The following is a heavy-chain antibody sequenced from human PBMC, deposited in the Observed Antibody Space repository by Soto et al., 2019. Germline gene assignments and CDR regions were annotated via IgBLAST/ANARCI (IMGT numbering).Heavy chain of an antibody. J-gene: IGHJ4*02. Sequence: PSETLSLTCTVSGGSISSGGYYWSWIRQHPGKGLEWIGYIYYSGSTYYNPSLKSRVTISVDTSKNQFSLKLSSGTAADTAVYYCARCERGVYYDFWSGPNLFDYWGQGTLVTVSS. V-gene: IGHV4-31*03. CDR2: IYYSGST. D-gene: IGHD3-3*01. CDR3: ARCERGVYYDFWSGPNLFDY. CDR1: GGSISSGGYY.